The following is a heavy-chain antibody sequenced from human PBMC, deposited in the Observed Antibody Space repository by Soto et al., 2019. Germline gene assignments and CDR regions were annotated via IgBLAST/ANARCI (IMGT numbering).Heavy chain of an antibody. Sequence: QVQLQESGPGLVKPSETLSLTCTVSGDSISSYYWSWIRQPPGKGLEWIGYIYYSGSTNYNPSLKSRVTISVDTSKDQFARKLSSVTAADTAVYYCARGRWFGEWGQGTLVTVSS. V-gene: IGHV4-59*01. D-gene: IGHD3-10*01. CDR1: GDSISSYY. CDR2: IYYSGST. J-gene: IGHJ4*02. CDR3: ARGRWFGE.